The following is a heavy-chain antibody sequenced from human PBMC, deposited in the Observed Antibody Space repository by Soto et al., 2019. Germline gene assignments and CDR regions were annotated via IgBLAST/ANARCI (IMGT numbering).Heavy chain of an antibody. CDR1: GYTFTSYG. V-gene: IGHV1-18*04. CDR3: ARAYCSSTSCYSYQPFDP. J-gene: IGHJ5*02. D-gene: IGHD2-2*01. Sequence: ASVKVSCKASGYTFTSYGISWVRQAPGQGLEWMGWISAYNGNTNYAQKLQGRVTMTTDTSTSTAYMELRSLRSDDTAVYHCARAYCSSTSCYSYQPFDPWGQGTLVTVSS. CDR2: ISAYNGNT.